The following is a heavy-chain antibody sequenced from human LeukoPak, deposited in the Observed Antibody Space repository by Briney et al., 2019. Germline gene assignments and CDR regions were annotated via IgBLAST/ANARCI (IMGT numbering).Heavy chain of an antibody. CDR1: DGSVRSADFY. CDR2: IHYSGRT. Sequence: PSQTLSLTCSVSDGSVRSADFYWSWIRQHPGKVLEWIGHIHYSGRTYYNPSLKSRVAISLDTSKNQFSLKLGSVTAADTAVYYCARDRYSGYDWDFYYYGMDVWGKGTTVTVSS. D-gene: IGHD5-12*01. J-gene: IGHJ6*04. CDR3: ARDRYSGYDWDFYYYGMDV. V-gene: IGHV4-31*03.